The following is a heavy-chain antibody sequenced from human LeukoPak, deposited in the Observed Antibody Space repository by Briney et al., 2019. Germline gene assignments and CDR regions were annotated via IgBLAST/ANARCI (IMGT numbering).Heavy chain of an antibody. CDR1: GGSFSGYY. Sequence: SETPSLTCAVYGGSFSGYYWSWIRQPPGKGLEWIGEINHSGSTNYNPSLKSRVTISVDTSKNQFSLKLSSVTAADTAVYYCARGQRDSSSWFDLYGVYWFDPWGQGTLVTVSS. CDR2: INHSGST. V-gene: IGHV4-34*01. D-gene: IGHD6-13*01. J-gene: IGHJ5*02. CDR3: ARGQRDSSSWFDLYGVYWFDP.